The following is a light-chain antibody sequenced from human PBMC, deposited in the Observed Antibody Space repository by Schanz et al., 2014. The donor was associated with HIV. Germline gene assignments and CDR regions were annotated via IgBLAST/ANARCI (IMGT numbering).Light chain of an antibody. CDR2: GAS. CDR1: QSVSTN. J-gene: IGKJ5*01. Sequence: EIVLTQSPGSLSLSPGERATLSCRASQSVSTNLAWYQQKPGQAPRLLMYGASTRATGIPAKFSGSGSGTEFTLTISRLEPEDFAVYYCQQYGSSPRITFGQGTRLEIK. CDR3: QQYGSSPRIT. V-gene: IGKV3-20*01.